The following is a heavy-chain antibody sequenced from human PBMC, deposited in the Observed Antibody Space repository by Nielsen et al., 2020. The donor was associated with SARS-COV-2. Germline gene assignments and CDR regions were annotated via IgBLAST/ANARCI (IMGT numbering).Heavy chain of an antibody. J-gene: IGHJ4*02. CDR2: IGTAGDT. D-gene: IGHD3-22*01. V-gene: IGHV3-13*01. CDR1: GFTFNNYD. Sequence: GGSLRLSCEASGFTFNNYDMHWVRQATGKGLEWVSAIGTAGDTYYPGSVKGRFTISRDNSKNTLYLQMNSLRAEDTAVYYCARDQDFYDSSGFDYWGQGTLVTVSS. CDR3: ARDQDFYDSSGFDY.